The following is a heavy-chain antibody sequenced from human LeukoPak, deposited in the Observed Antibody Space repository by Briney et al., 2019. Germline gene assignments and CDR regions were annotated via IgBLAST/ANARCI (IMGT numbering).Heavy chain of an antibody. D-gene: IGHD4-17*01. V-gene: IGHV3-23*01. CDR1: GFSINTYT. CDR2: IRNSDGMT. J-gene: IGHJ2*01. CDR3: VKDNYADYASGGVDWYFDL. Sequence: GGSLRLSCDASGFSINTYTMYWVRQAPGQGLEWVSGIRNSDGMTYYADSVRGRFTISTDNSKNTLFLDMNNMRADDTAVYFCVKDNYADYASGGVDWYFDLWGRGTLVTASS.